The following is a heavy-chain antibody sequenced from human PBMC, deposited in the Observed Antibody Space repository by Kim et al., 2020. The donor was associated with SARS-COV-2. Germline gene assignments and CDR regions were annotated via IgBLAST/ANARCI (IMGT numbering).Heavy chain of an antibody. V-gene: IGHV3-66*01. Sequence: YYADSGKGRFTISRDNPKNTLYLQMNSLRAEDTAVYYCARERHELAAADYWGQGTLVTVSS. CDR3: ARERHELAAADY. J-gene: IGHJ4*02. D-gene: IGHD6-13*01.